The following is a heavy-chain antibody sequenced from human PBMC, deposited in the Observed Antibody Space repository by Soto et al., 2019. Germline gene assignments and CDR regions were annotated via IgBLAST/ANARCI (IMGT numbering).Heavy chain of an antibody. Sequence: QVQLVQSGAEVKKPGASVKVSCKASGYTFTSYGISCVRQAPGQGLEWMGWISAYNGNTNYAQKLQGRVTMTTDTSTSTAYMELRSLRSDDTAVYYCARANLYCSSTSCPYYFDYWGQGTLVTVSS. CDR2: ISAYNGNT. V-gene: IGHV1-18*01. J-gene: IGHJ4*02. CDR3: ARANLYCSSTSCPYYFDY. D-gene: IGHD2-2*01. CDR1: GYTFTSYG.